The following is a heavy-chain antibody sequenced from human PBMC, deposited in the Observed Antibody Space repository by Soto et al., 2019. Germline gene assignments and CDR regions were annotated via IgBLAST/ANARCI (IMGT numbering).Heavy chain of an antibody. J-gene: IGHJ6*02. CDR1: GFTFSSYG. V-gene: IGHV3-30*18. D-gene: IGHD6-13*01. CDR2: ISYDGSNK. CDR3: AKVGDSSSWYGNYYYYGMDV. Sequence: PGGSLRLSCAASGFTFSSYGMHWVRQAPGKGLEWVAVISYDGSNKYYADSVKGRFTISRDNSKNTLYLQMNSLRAEDTAVYYCAKVGDSSSWYGNYYYYGMDVWGQGTTVTVSS.